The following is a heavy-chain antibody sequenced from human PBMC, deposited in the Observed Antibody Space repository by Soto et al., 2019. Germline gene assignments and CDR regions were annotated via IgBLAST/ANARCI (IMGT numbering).Heavy chain of an antibody. Sequence: LRLSCAASGFTFSNAWMNWVRQAPGKGLEWVGRIKSKTDGGTTDYAAPVKGRFTISRDDSKNTLYLQMNSLKTEDTAVYYCTTDHEDTLSYGMDVWGQGTTVTVSS. CDR2: IKSKTDGGTT. CDR3: TTDHEDTLSYGMDV. V-gene: IGHV3-15*07. J-gene: IGHJ6*02. CDR1: GFTFSNAW.